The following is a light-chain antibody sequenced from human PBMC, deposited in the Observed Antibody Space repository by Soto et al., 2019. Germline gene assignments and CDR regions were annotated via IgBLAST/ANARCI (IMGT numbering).Light chain of an antibody. CDR2: GNS. V-gene: IGLV1-40*01. J-gene: IGLJ1*01. Sequence: QSVLTQPPSVSGAPGQRVTISCTGSSSNIGAGYDVHWYQQLPGTAPKLPIHGNSNRPSGVPDRFSGSKSGTSASLAITGLQAEDEADYYCQSYDSSLSGSEYVFGTGTKVTVL. CDR1: SSNIGAGYD. CDR3: QSYDSSLSGSEYV.